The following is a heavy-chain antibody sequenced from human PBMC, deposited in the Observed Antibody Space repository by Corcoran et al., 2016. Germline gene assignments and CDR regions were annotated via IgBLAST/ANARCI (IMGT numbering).Heavy chain of an antibody. CDR2: TYYRSKWYN. Sequence: QVQLQQSGPGLVKPSQTLSLTCSISGDSVSSHSAASNWIRQSPSRGLEWLGRTYYRSKWYNDYAVSVKSRITIHTDTSKNQFSLPLNSVTPEDTAVYDWARDDSSGWWVAGLDPWGQGTLVTVSS. V-gene: IGHV6-1*01. D-gene: IGHD6-13*01. CDR1: GDSVSSHSAA. CDR3: ARDDSSGWWVAGLDP. J-gene: IGHJ5*02.